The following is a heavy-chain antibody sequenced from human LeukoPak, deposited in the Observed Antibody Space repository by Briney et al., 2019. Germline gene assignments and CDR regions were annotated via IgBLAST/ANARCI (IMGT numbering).Heavy chain of an antibody. Sequence: PSETLSLTCTVSGGAISSSSHYWGWIRQPPGKELEWIGSIYHSGSTVYNPSLKSRVAISVDTSRNQFSLKLNSVTASGTAVYYCARNTTVTDWYFDLWGRGTLVTVSS. D-gene: IGHD4-17*01. CDR1: GGAISSSSHY. CDR2: IYHSGST. CDR3: ARNTTVTDWYFDL. V-gene: IGHV4-39*01. J-gene: IGHJ2*01.